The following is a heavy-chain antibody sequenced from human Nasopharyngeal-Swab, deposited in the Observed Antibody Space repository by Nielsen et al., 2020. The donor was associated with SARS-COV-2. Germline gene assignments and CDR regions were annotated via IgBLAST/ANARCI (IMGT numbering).Heavy chain of an antibody. D-gene: IGHD3-10*01. J-gene: IGHJ6*02. Sequence: GVSLKISCAASGFTVSSNYMSWVRQAPGKGLEWVSVIYSGGSTYYADSVKGRFTISRDNSKNTLYLQMNSLRAEDTAVYYCARDRGGVYYYYGMDVWGQGATVTASS. CDR2: IYSGGST. CDR1: GFTVSSNY. V-gene: IGHV3-53*01. CDR3: ARDRGGVYYYYGMDV.